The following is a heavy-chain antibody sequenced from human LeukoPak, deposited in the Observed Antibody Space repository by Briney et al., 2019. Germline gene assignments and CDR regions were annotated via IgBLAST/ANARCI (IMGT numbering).Heavy chain of an antibody. CDR1: GFTFSSYS. J-gene: IGHJ5*02. Sequence: GGSLRLSCAASGFTFSSYSMNWVRQAPGKGLEWVSRINTDGSSTSYADSVKGRFTISRDNAKNTLYLQMNSLRAEDTAVYYCARDPAPASYIVVVPAATNWFDPWGQGTLVTVSS. D-gene: IGHD2-2*01. V-gene: IGHV3-74*01. CDR2: INTDGSST. CDR3: ARDPAPASYIVVVPAATNWFDP.